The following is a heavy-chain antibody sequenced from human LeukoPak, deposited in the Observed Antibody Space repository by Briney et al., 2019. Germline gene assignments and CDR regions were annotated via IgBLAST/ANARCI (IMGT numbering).Heavy chain of an antibody. V-gene: IGHV4-39*07. D-gene: IGHD6-6*01. J-gene: IGHJ5*02. CDR1: GGSISSSSYY. CDR3: ASEGSSPVGNWFDP. CDR2: IYYSGST. Sequence: SETLSLTCTVSGGSISSSSYYWGWIRQPPGKGLEWIGSIYYSGSTYYNPSLKSRVTISVDTSKNQFSLKLSSVTAADTAVCYCASEGSSPVGNWFDPWGQGTLVTVSS.